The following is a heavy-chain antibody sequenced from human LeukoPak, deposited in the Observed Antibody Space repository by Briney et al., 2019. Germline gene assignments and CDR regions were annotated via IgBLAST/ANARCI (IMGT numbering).Heavy chain of an antibody. J-gene: IGHJ6*02. Sequence: SETLSLTCTVSGGSISSYYWSWIRQPAGKGLEWIGRIYTSGSTNYNPSLKSRVTMSVDTSKNQFSLKLSSVTAADTAVYYCARDQSTTMVRGVIITLDGMDVWGQGTTVTVSS. D-gene: IGHD3-10*01. CDR2: IYTSGST. CDR1: GGSISSYY. V-gene: IGHV4-4*07. CDR3: ARDQSTTMVRGVIITLDGMDV.